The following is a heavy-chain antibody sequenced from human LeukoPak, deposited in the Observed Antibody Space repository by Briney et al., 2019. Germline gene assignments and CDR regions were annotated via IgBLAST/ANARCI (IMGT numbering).Heavy chain of an antibody. CDR1: GFTFSNYA. Sequence: GGSLRLSCAASGFTFSNYAMTWVRQAPGKGLEWVSDINGSGGRTYYADSVKGRFTISRDNSKNTLYLQMKSLRAEDTAIYYCAREVTPYYWGQGTLVTVSS. CDR2: INGSGGRT. D-gene: IGHD4-23*01. V-gene: IGHV3-23*01. J-gene: IGHJ4*02. CDR3: AREVTPYY.